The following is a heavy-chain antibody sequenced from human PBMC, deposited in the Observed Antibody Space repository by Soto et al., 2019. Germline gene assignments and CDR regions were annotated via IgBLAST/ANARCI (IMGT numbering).Heavy chain of an antibody. V-gene: IGHV3-33*01. D-gene: IGHD5-12*01. CDR1: GFTFSSYG. Sequence: GGSLRLSCAASGFTFSSYGMHWVRRAPGKGLEWVAVIWYDGSNKYYADSVKGRFNISRDNSKNALYLQMNSLRAEDTAVYYCVRGQYSGYDSFDYWGQGTLVTVSS. J-gene: IGHJ4*02. CDR3: VRGQYSGYDSFDY. CDR2: IWYDGSNK.